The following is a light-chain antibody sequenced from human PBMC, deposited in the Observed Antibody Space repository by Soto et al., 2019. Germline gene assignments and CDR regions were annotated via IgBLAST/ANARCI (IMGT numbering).Light chain of an antibody. V-gene: IGLV2-14*01. CDR1: SSDVGGYKY. J-gene: IGLJ1*01. Sequence: QSVLTQPASVSGSPGQSITISCTGTSSDVGGYKYVSWYQQHPGEAPKLMIYDVSNRPSGVSNRFSGSKSGNTASLTISGLQADDEADYYCSSYTRSSTRVFGTGTKVTVL. CDR3: SSYTRSSTRV. CDR2: DVS.